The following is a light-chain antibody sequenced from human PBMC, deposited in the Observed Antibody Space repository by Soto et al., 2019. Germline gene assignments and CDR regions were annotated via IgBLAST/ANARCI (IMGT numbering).Light chain of an antibody. CDR2: TAG. Sequence: QSVLTQPLSASASPRQRVTISCSGGSSNIGSNTVAWYQHLPGTAPPRLIFTAGQRPSGVPGRFSGSKSGTSAYLAISGLQSEDEGDYDRSAWDNSLNGYVFGPGTKRTV. CDR3: SAWDNSLNGYV. J-gene: IGLJ1*01. V-gene: IGLV1-44*01. CDR1: SSNIGSNT.